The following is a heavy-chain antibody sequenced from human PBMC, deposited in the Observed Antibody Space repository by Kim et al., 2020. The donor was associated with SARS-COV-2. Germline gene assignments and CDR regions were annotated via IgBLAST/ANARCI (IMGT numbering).Heavy chain of an antibody. D-gene: IGHD3-16*02. J-gene: IGHJ6*02. V-gene: IGHV3-48*03. CDR1: GFTFSSYE. Sequence: GGSLRLSCAASGFTFSSYEMNWVRQAPGKGLEWVSYISSSGSTIYYADSVKGRFTISRDNAKNSLYLQMNSLRAEDTAVYYCARVVEGSNYDYVWGSYRYYYYYGMDVWGQGTTVTVSS. CDR3: ARVVEGSNYDYVWGSYRYYYYYGMDV. CDR2: ISSSGSTI.